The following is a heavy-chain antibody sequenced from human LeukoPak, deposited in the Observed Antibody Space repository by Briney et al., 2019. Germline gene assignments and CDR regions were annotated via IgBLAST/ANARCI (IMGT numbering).Heavy chain of an antibody. J-gene: IGHJ3*02. Sequence: GGSLRLSCAASGFTFSSYGMHWVHQAPGKGLEWVSAISGSGGSTYYADSVKGRFTISRDNSKNTLYLQMNSLRAEDTAVYYCAKEVLGSGTIFDAFDIWGQGTMVTVSS. CDR1: GFTFSSYG. D-gene: IGHD1-7*01. CDR3: AKEVLGSGTIFDAFDI. V-gene: IGHV3-23*01. CDR2: ISGSGGST.